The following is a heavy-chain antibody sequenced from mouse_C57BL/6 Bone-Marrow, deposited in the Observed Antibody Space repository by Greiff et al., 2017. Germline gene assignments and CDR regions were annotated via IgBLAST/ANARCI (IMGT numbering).Heavy chain of an antibody. Sequence: QVHVKQSGAELARPGASVKLSCKASGYTFTSYGISWVKQRTGQGLEWIGEIYPRSGNTYYNEKFKGKATLTADKSSSTAYMELRSLTSEDSAVYFCAREASYYYGSRRDAYWGQGTLVTVSA. CDR1: GYTFTSYG. CDR3: AREASYYYGSRRDAY. D-gene: IGHD1-1*01. CDR2: IYPRSGNT. V-gene: IGHV1-81*01. J-gene: IGHJ3*01.